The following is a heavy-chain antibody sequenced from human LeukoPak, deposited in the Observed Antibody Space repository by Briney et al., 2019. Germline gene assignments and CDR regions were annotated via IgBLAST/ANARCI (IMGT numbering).Heavy chain of an antibody. J-gene: IGHJ5*02. CDR3: AKGPQRYGSGILGDS. D-gene: IGHD3-10*01. V-gene: IGHV3-43D*03. CDR2: ITWDGGRT. CDR1: GLTFDDYA. Sequence: GGSLRLSCAASGLTFDDYAMYWVRQAPGKGLEWVALITWDGGRTYYGDSVKGRFTVSRDNSKNSLFLQMNSLRTEDTALYYCAKGPQRYGSGILGDSWGQGTLVTVSS.